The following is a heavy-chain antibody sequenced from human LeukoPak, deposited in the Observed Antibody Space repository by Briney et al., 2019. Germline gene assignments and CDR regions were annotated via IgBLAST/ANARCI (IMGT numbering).Heavy chain of an antibody. J-gene: IGHJ4*02. CDR3: ARDRFASIYYGSGNYYNAFDY. D-gene: IGHD3-10*01. CDR2: INPNSGGT. CDR1: GYTFTGYY. Sequence: ASVKVSCKASGYTFTGYYMHWVRPAPGQGLEWMGWINPNSGGTNSAQKFQGRVTMTRDTSISTAYMELSRLRSDDTAVYYCARDRFASIYYGSGNYYNAFDYWGQGTLVTVSS. V-gene: IGHV1-2*02.